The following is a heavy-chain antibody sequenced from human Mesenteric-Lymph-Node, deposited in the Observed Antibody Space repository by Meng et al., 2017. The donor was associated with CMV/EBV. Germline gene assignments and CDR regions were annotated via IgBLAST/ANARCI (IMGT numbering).Heavy chain of an antibody. Sequence: GESLKISCQGSGYRFTDYWIGWVRQMPGKGLEWMGIIYAGDSDARYSPSFQGQVTISADKSISTAYLQWSSLKASDTAMYYCGRRVATTRYCSGDDCHRRENYFDYWGQGTLVTVSS. J-gene: IGHJ4*02. CDR2: IYAGDSDA. CDR3: GRRVATTRYCSGDDCHRRENYFDY. D-gene: IGHD2-15*01. CDR1: GYRFTDYW. V-gene: IGHV5-51*01.